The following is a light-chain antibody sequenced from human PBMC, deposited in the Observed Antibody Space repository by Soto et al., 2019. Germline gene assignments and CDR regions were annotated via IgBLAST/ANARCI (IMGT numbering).Light chain of an antibody. CDR3: QQTYSVPGT. CDR2: AAS. V-gene: IGKV1-39*01. J-gene: IGKJ4*01. CDR1: QSIDSY. Sequence: DIQMTQSASSLSASVGDRLTITCRASQSIDSYLNWYQQKPGKAPKLLIYAASSLQSGVPSRFSGSGSGTDFTVTISSLQPEDFATYYCQQTYSVPGTFGGGTKVDIK.